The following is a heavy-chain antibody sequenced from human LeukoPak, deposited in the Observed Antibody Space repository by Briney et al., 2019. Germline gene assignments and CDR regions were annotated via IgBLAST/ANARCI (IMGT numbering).Heavy chain of an antibody. CDR2: IYFSGST. D-gene: IGHD6-13*01. J-gene: IGHJ4*02. CDR1: GFTFSNAW. CDR3: ARMGQQLADY. Sequence: PGGSLRLSCAASGFTFSNAWMSWVRQAPGKGLEWIGNIYFSGSTYYNPALKSRVTISVDTSKSQFSLKLNSVTAADTAVYYCARMGQQLADYWGQGTLVTVST. V-gene: IGHV4-59*01.